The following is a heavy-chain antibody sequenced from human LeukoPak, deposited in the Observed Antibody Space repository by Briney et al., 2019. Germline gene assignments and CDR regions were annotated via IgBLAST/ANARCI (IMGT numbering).Heavy chain of an antibody. D-gene: IGHD3-10*01. Sequence: GGSLRLSCAASGFTFSSYEMNWARQAPGKGLEWVAHINQDGSEKYYVDSVKGRFTISRDNAKNSLYLQMNSLRAEDTAVYYCARDSGSGSQIDYWGQGTLVTVSS. CDR3: ARDSGSGSQIDY. CDR2: INQDGSEK. CDR1: GFTFSSYE. V-gene: IGHV3-7*01. J-gene: IGHJ4*02.